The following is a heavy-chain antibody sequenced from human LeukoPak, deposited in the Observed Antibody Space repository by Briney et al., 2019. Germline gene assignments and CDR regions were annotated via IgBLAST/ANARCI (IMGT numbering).Heavy chain of an antibody. Sequence: EASVKVSCKAAGYTFTGYYMLWVRQAPGQGLEWMGRINPNSGGTNYAQKFQGRVTMTRDTSISTAYMELSRLRSDDTAVYYCARGYCSGGSCYSVENWFDPWGQGTLVTVSS. J-gene: IGHJ5*02. V-gene: IGHV1-2*06. CDR1: GYTFTGYY. CDR2: INPNSGGT. D-gene: IGHD2-15*01. CDR3: ARGYCSGGSCYSVENWFDP.